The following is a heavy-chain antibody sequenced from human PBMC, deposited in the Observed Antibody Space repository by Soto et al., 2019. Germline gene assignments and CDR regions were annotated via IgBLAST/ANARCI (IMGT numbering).Heavy chain of an antibody. D-gene: IGHD2-15*01. V-gene: IGHV3-74*01. J-gene: IGHJ6*03. Sequence: LRLSCAASGFTFSSYWMHWVRQAPGKGLVWVSRINSDGSSTSYADSVKGRFTISRDNAKNTLYLQMNSLRAEDTAVYYCARDCSGGSCYYPHYYYYYMDVWGKGTKVTVSS. CDR3: ARDCSGGSCYYPHYYYYYMDV. CDR1: GFTFSSYW. CDR2: INSDGSST.